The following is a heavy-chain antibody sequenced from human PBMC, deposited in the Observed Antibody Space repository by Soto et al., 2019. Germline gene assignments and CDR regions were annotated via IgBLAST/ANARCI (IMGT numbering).Heavy chain of an antibody. Sequence: QVQLQESGPGLVKPSQTLSLTCTVSGGSISSGGYYWSWIRQHPGKGLEWIGYIYYSGSTYYNPSLKIQVTISVDTSKNQFSLKLSSVTAADTAVYYCARDGPKITIFGVASYGMDVWGQGTTVTVSS. V-gene: IGHV4-31*01. D-gene: IGHD3-3*01. CDR3: ARDGPKITIFGVASYGMDV. J-gene: IGHJ6*02. CDR2: IYYSGST. CDR1: GGSISSGGYY.